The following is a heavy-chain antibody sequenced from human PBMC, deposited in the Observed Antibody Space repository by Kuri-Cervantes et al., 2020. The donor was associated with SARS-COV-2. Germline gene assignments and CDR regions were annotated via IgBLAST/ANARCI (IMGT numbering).Heavy chain of an antibody. CDR3: ATGSVFSGSYWFDP. V-gene: IGHV1-2*02. J-gene: IGHJ5*02. CDR2: INPNSGGT. D-gene: IGHD1-26*01. CDR1: GYTFTGHY. Sequence: ASVKVSCKASGYTFTGHYMHWMRQAPGQGLEWMGWINPNSGGTNYAQKFQGRVTMTRDTSISTAYMELSRLRSDDTAVYYCATGSVFSGSYWFDPWGQGTLVTVSS.